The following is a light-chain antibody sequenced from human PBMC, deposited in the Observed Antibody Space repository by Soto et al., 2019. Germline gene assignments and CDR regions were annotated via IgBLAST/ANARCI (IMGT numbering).Light chain of an antibody. CDR1: TNDVGDYNY. V-gene: IGLV2-14*03. J-gene: IGLJ1*01. Sequence: QSALTQPASVSGSPGQSITISCTGTTNDVGDYNYVAWYQQHSGKVPRLMIYNVYDRPSGISYRFSGSKSGNTASLTISGLQGEDEADYYCSAYTVSRTDVFGTG. CDR2: NVY. CDR3: SAYTVSRTDV.